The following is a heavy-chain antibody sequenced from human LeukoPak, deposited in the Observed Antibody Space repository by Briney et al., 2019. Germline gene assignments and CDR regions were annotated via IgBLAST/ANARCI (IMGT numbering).Heavy chain of an antibody. CDR3: AKDLWGIAVAGTFDY. Sequence: GGSLRXXXXASGFIFXXXXXXXVRQAXGXXXXXXXXITGSGSSTXYADSXXXRFTISRDNSXNTVYLQMXXLRAXXTAVYRCAKDLWGIAVAGTFDYWGQGTLVTVSS. V-gene: IGHV3-23*01. J-gene: IGHJ4*02. CDR2: ITGSGSST. D-gene: IGHD6-13*01. CDR1: GFIFXXXX.